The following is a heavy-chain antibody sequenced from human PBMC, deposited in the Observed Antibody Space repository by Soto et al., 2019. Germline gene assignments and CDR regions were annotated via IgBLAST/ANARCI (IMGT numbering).Heavy chain of an antibody. CDR2: IYYSGST. CDR3: AHDFWSGGYPYSGLDV. V-gene: IGHV4-39*01. D-gene: IGHD3-3*01. Sequence: PSETLSLTCTVSGGSISSSSYYWGWIRQPPGKGLEWIGSIYYSGSTYYNPSLKSRVTISVDTSKNQFSLKLSSVTAADTAVYYCAHDFWSGGYPYSGLDVWGQGTTLTVSS. J-gene: IGHJ6*02. CDR1: GGSISSSSYY.